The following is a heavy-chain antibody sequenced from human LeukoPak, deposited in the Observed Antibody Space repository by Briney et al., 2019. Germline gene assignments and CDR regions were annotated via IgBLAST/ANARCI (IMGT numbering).Heavy chain of an antibody. CDR1: GGSISSYY. CDR2: IYYSGST. Sequence: SETLSLTCTVSGGSISSYYWSWIRQPPGKGLEWIGYIYYSGSTNYNPSLKSRVTISVDTSKNQFSLKLSSVTAADTAVYYCARGCSSTSCYAGGAFDIWGLGTMVTVSS. D-gene: IGHD2-2*01. V-gene: IGHV4-59*01. J-gene: IGHJ3*02. CDR3: ARGCSSTSCYAGGAFDI.